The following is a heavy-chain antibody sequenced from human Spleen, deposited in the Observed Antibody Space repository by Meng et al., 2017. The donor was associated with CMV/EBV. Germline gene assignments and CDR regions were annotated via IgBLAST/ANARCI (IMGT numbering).Heavy chain of an antibody. CDR1: GFTFSSYT. J-gene: IGHJ6*02. V-gene: IGHV3-21*01. CDR2: ISSASSHI. CDR3: ARLDEPFYNYGMDV. D-gene: IGHD1-1*01. Sequence: GGSLRLSCAASGFTFSSYTMTWVRQAPGKGLEWVSSISSASSHIYYADSVKGRFTISRHNAENSLFLQMNSLRVEDTAVYYCARLDEPFYNYGMDVWGQGATVTVSS.